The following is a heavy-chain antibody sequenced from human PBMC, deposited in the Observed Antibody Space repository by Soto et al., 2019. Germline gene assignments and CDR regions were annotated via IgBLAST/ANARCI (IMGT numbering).Heavy chain of an antibody. CDR3: ARYCRSTSCYDY. D-gene: IGHD2-2*01. CDR1: GFTFSSYA. V-gene: IGHV3-23*01. Sequence: GGSLRLSCAASGFTFSSYAMSWVRQAPGKGLEWVSVISGSGGSTFYADSVKGRYTISRDKSKNTLFLQMNSLRAEDTAVYYCARYCRSTSCYDYWGQGTLVTVSS. CDR2: ISGSGGST. J-gene: IGHJ4*02.